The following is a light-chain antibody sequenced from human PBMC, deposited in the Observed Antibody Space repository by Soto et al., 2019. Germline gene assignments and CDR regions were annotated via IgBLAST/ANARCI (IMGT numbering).Light chain of an antibody. CDR2: GAS. V-gene: IGKV3-15*01. CDR3: QQYNNSPPLT. CDR1: QSVSSN. Sequence: EIVMTQSPATLSVSPGERATLSCRASQSVSSNLAWDQQKPGQAPRLRIYGASTRATGIPARFSGSGSGTEFTLTISSLQSEDFAVYYCQQYNNSPPLTIGPGTKVDI. J-gene: IGKJ3*01.